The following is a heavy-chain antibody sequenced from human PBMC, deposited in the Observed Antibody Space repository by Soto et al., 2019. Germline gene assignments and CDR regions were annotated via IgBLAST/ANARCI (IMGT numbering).Heavy chain of an antibody. J-gene: IGHJ4*02. Sequence: EVQLVESGGGLVQPGGSLRLSCAASGFTFSSYSMNWVRQAPGKGLEWVSYISSSSSTIYYADSVKGRFTISRDNAKNSLYLHMNSLRDEDTAVYYCARASWIQLWSYDYWGQGTLVTVSS. V-gene: IGHV3-48*02. D-gene: IGHD5-18*01. CDR3: ARASWIQLWSYDY. CDR1: GFTFSSYS. CDR2: ISSSSSTI.